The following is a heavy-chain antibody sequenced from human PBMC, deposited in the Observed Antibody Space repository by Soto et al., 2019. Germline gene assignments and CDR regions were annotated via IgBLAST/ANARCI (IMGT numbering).Heavy chain of an antibody. CDR2: IIPIFGTA. CDR1: GGTFSSYA. J-gene: IGHJ6*02. Sequence: QVQLVQSGAEVKKPGSSVKVSCKASGGTFSSYAISWVRQAPGQGLEWMGGIIPIFGTANYAQKFQGRVTITADESTSTDYMELSSLRSEDTAVYYCARSTQLLWQHYYYYYGMDVWGQGTTVTVSS. CDR3: ARSTQLLWQHYYYYYGMDV. V-gene: IGHV1-69*12. D-gene: IGHD3-10*01.